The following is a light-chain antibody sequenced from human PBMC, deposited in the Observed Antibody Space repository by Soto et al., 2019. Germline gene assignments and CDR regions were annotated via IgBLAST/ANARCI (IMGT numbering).Light chain of an antibody. CDR1: QSISSNY. CDR3: QQYGSSRFT. V-gene: IGKV3-20*01. CDR2: GAS. Sequence: EIVLTQSPGTLSLSPGERATLSCRASQSISSNYLAWYQQKPGQAPRLLVYGASSRATGIPDRFSGSGSGTDFTLTISRLEPEDFGVYYCQQYGSSRFTFGPGTKVDFK. J-gene: IGKJ3*01.